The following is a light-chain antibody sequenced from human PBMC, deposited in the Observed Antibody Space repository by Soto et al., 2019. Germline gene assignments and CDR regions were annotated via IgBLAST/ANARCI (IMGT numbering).Light chain of an antibody. CDR3: QQYDNVPLT. J-gene: IGKJ4*01. V-gene: IGKV1-33*01. CDR2: EAS. Sequence: DIQMTQSPSSLSASVGDRVTITCQASQDITNDLNWYQQKPGKAPKVLIYEASNLKTGVPSRFSGSGYRTDFTFTISSLQPEDIATYFCQQYDNVPLTFGGGTKVEIK. CDR1: QDITND.